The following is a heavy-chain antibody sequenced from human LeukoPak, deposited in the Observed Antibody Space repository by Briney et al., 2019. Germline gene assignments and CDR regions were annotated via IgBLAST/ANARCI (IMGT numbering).Heavy chain of an antibody. CDR2: IYSGGST. Sequence: GGSLRLSCAPSGFTVSSNYMSWVRQAPGKGLEWVSVIYSGGSTYYADSVKGRFTISRDNSKNTLYLQMNSLRAEDTAVYYCARSKTSSSWYGNWFDPWGQGTLVTVSS. V-gene: IGHV3-53*01. J-gene: IGHJ5*02. CDR1: GFTVSSNY. CDR3: ARSKTSSSWYGNWFDP. D-gene: IGHD6-13*01.